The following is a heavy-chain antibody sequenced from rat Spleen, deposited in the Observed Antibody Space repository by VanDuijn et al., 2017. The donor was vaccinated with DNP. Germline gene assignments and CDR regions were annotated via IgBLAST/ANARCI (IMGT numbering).Heavy chain of an antibody. CDR3: ARSEGAAYFDY. CDR1: GFSLSSYH. CDR2: IWAGGGT. D-gene: IGHD1-11*01. V-gene: IGHV2-16*01. J-gene: IGHJ2*01. Sequence: QVQLKESGPGLVQPSQTLSLTCTVSGFSLSSYHVSWVRQPPGKSLVWMGTIWAGGGTNYNSAVQSRLSISRDTSKRQVLLKMNSLQTEDTAIYFCARSEGAAYFDYWGQGVMVTVSS.